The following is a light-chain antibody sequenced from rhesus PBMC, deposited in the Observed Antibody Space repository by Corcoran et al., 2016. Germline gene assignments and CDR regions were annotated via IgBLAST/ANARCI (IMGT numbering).Light chain of an antibody. J-gene: IGKJ2*01. CDR1: QSIGNY. CDR3: QQSSNLSPYS. V-gene: IGKV3-24*04. Sequence: ETVVTQSPATLSLSPGERATLSCRASQSIGNYLAWYQQKPGQAPSLPIYGASSRATGIPDRFSGSGSVTDFTLTISSLEPEDVGVYYCQQSSNLSPYSFGQGTKVEIK. CDR2: GAS.